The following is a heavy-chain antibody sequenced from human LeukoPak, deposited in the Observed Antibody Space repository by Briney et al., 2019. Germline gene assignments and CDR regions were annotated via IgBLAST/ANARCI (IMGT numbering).Heavy chain of an antibody. J-gene: IGHJ4*02. CDR2: ISWNSGSI. D-gene: IGHD3-3*01. CDR3: AKAQDYDFWSGYFDY. Sequence: GGSLRLSCAASGFTFDDYAMHWVRQAPGKGLEWVSGISWNSGSIGYADSVKGRFTISRDNAKNSLYLQMNSLRAEDMALYYCAKAQDYDFWSGYFDYWGQGTLVTVSS. CDR1: GFTFDDYA. V-gene: IGHV3-9*03.